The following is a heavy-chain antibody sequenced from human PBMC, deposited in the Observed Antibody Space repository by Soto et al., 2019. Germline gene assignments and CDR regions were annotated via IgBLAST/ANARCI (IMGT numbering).Heavy chain of an antibody. V-gene: IGHV1-69*12. CDR1: GGTFSSSA. CDR3: ARDQDRLPLCGNYYFLLDV. Sequence: QVQLLQSGAEVKKPGSSVKVSCKASGGTFSSSAISWVRQAPGQGLEWMGGIIPVFPTPDYAQKCHGRVTITAAEPTSTAYTEPRSARSDGTAVYYCARDQDRLPLCGNYYFLLDVWGQGTTVTVSS. D-gene: IGHD3-16*01. CDR2: IIPVFPTP. J-gene: IGHJ6*02.